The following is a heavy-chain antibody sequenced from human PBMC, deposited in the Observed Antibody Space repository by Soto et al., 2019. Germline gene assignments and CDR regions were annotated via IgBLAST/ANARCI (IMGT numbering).Heavy chain of an antibody. CDR2: ISWNSGSI. CDR3: AKPAYSSSWYNFDY. J-gene: IGHJ4*02. V-gene: IGHV3-9*01. D-gene: IGHD6-13*01. Sequence: DVQLVESGGGLVQPGRSLRLSCAASGFTFDDYAMHWVRQAPGKGLEWVSGISWNSGSIGYADSVKGRFTISRDNAKNSLYLQMNSLRAEDTALYYCAKPAYSSSWYNFDYWGQGTLVTVSS. CDR1: GFTFDDYA.